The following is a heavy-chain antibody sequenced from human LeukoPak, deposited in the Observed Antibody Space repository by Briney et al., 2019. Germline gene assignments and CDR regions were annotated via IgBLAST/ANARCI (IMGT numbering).Heavy chain of an antibody. D-gene: IGHD3-22*01. CDR1: GFAFNNYA. V-gene: IGHV3-23*01. CDR2: ISGSGGAT. J-gene: IGHJ4*02. Sequence: GGSLRLSCADSGFAFNNYAMSWVRQAPGKGLEWVSSISGSGGATHYADSMKGRFTISRDNSKITLYLQMNSLRAEDTAVYYCASGDYYDSKPFDYWGQGTLVTVSS. CDR3: ASGDYYDSKPFDY.